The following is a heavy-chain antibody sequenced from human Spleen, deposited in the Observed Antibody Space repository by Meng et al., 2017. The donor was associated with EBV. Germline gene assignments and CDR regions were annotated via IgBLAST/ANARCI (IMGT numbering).Heavy chain of an antibody. Sequence: QQVQSGAEVRRPGASVKISCKASGYTLTSNYFHWVRQVPGQGLEWMGIINPSGDTTSYSQKFQGRVSLTRDTSTSTVYMELSSLTSDDTAIYFCARAGLNWNYNFWGQGTLVTVSS. CDR3: ARAGLNWNYNF. CDR1: GYTLTSNY. V-gene: IGHV1-46*01. CDR2: INPSGDTT. D-gene: IGHD1-7*01. J-gene: IGHJ4*02.